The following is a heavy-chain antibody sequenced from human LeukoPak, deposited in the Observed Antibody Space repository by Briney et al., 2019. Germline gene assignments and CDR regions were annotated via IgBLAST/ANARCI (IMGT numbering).Heavy chain of an antibody. Sequence: SETLSLTCTVSGGSISSGGYYWSWIRQHPGKGLEWIGYIYYSGSTYYNPSLKSRVTISVDTSKNQFSLKLTSVTAADTAVYYCARARDDYYASGSPPLDWFDPWGQGTLVTVSA. CDR3: ARARDDYYASGSPPLDWFDP. CDR1: GGSISSGGYY. V-gene: IGHV4-31*03. J-gene: IGHJ5*02. CDR2: IYYSGST. D-gene: IGHD3-10*01.